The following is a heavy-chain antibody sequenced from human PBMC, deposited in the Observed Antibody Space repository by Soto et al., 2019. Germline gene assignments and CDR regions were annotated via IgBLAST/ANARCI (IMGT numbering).Heavy chain of an antibody. CDR2: IYYSGST. V-gene: IGHV4-59*01. CDR3: ARVRFYGGNHDFDY. Sequence: SETLSLTCTVSGGSISSYYWSRIRQPPGKGLEWIGYIYYSGSTNYNPSLKSRVTISVDTSKNQFSLKLSSVTAADTAVYYCARVRFYGGNHDFDYWGQGTLVTVSS. J-gene: IGHJ4*02. D-gene: IGHD4-17*01. CDR1: GGSISSYY.